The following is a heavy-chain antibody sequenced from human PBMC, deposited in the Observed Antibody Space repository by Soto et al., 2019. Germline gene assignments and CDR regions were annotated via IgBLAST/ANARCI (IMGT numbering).Heavy chain of an antibody. Sequence: GGSLRLSCAASGFTFSTSWMHWVRQAPGKGLGWVSRINQDSSSTHFADSVKGRFTISRDNAKNTLYLQMDNLRAEDTAVYYCARGPFYSSSWLDYWGQGAQVTVS. CDR2: INQDSSST. V-gene: IGHV3-74*01. CDR1: GFTFSTSW. CDR3: ARGPFYSSSWLDY. D-gene: IGHD6-13*01. J-gene: IGHJ4*02.